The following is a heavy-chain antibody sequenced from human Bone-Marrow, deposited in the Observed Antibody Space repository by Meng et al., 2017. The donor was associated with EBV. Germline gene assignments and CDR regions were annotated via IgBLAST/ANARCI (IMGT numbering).Heavy chain of an antibody. D-gene: IGHD3-10*01. CDR2: LIPMSGAP. V-gene: IGHV1-69*01. CDR3: ASESGRGFTPDY. Sequence: VQSGSGWKRPRPSVKVSCKPSGGTFRSVAISWVRQGPGQGLEWMGGLIPMSGAPHYAQKFQDRVTITADESTSTHYMDLSGLRSEDTAVYYCASESGRGFTPDYWGQGTLVTVSS. J-gene: IGHJ4*02. CDR1: GGTFRSVA.